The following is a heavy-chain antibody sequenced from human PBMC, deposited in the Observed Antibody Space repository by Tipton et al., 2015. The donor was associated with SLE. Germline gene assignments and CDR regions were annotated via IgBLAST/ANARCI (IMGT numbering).Heavy chain of an antibody. Sequence: LRLSCAVYGGSFSGYYRTWIRQPPGKGLEWIGEINHSGSTNYNPALKSRVTMSVDRSKNQFSLKMSSVTAADTAVYYCARGPEWTTGPAFYYYYMDVWGTGTTVTVSS. CDR3: ARGPEWTTGPAFYYYYMDV. J-gene: IGHJ6*03. V-gene: IGHV4-34*01. CDR1: GGSFSGYY. CDR2: INHSGST. D-gene: IGHD4-17*01.